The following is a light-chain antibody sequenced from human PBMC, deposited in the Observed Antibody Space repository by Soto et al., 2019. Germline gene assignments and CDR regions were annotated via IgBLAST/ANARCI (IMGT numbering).Light chain of an antibody. V-gene: IGLV2-23*02. CDR1: SNDVGIYNL. CDR3: CSYAGSNTYV. CDR2: EVF. Sequence: QSVPAQPASVSGSPGQSITISCTGTSNDVGIYNLVSWYQQHPGKAPKLVIYEVFRRPSGVSDRFSGSKSGNTASLTISGLQAEDEADYYCCSYAGSNTYVFRTGTKVTVL. J-gene: IGLJ1*01.